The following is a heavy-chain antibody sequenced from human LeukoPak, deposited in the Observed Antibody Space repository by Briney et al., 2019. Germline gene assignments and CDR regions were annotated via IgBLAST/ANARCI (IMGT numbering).Heavy chain of an antibody. D-gene: IGHD2-2*01. J-gene: IGHJ3*02. Sequence: GGSLRLSCAASGFTFSSYGMHWVRQAPGKGLEWVAFIRYDGSNKYYADSVKGRFTISRDNSKNTLYLQMNSLRAEDTAVYYCAHLIVVVPAAYDAFDIWGQGTMVTVSS. CDR3: AHLIVVVPAAYDAFDI. CDR1: GFTFSSYG. CDR2: IRYDGSNK. V-gene: IGHV3-30*02.